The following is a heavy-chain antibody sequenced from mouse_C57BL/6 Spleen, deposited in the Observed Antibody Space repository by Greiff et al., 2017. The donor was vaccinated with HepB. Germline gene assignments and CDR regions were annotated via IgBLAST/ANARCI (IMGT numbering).Heavy chain of an antibody. D-gene: IGHD1-1*01. J-gene: IGHJ4*01. CDR2: IYPGDGDT. CDR3: ARFLYYYGSSDAMDY. CDR1: GYAFSSYW. Sequence: VQLQQSGAELVKPGASVKISCKASGYAFSSYWMNWVKQRPGKGLEWIGQIYPGDGDTNYNGKFKGKATLTADKSSSTAYMQLSSLTSEDSAVYFCARFLYYYGSSDAMDYWGQGTSVTVSS. V-gene: IGHV1-80*01.